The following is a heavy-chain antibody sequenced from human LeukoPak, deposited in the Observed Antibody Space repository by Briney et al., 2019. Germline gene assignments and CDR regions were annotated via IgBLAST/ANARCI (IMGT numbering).Heavy chain of an antibody. D-gene: IGHD3-3*01. V-gene: IGHV4-30-2*01. J-gene: IGHJ3*02. CDR2: IYHSGST. CDR3: AREVRTIFGGAHHDAFDI. CDR1: GGSISSGGYS. Sequence: PSQTLSLTCAVSGGSISSGGYSWSWIRQPPGKGLEWIGYIYHSGSTYYNPSLKSRVTISVDRSKNQFSLKLSSVTAADTAVYYCAREVRTIFGGAHHDAFDILGQGTMVTGSS.